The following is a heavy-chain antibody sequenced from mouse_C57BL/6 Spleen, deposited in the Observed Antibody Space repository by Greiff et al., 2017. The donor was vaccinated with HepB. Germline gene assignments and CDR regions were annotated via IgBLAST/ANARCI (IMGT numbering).Heavy chain of an antibody. CDR3: ARPAGTRGYFDV. J-gene: IGHJ1*03. D-gene: IGHD4-1*01. V-gene: IGHV5-17*01. Sequence: EVQRVESGGGLVKPGGSLKLSCAASGFTFSDYGMHWVRQAPEKGLEWVAYISSGSSTIYYADTVKGRFTISRDNAKNTLFLQMTSLRSEDTAMYYCARPAGTRGYFDVWGTGTTVTVSS. CDR2: ISSGSSTI. CDR1: GFTFSDYG.